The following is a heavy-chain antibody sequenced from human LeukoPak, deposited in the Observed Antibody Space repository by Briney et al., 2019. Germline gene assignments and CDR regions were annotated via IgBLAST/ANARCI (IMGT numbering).Heavy chain of an antibody. CDR1: GFTFSSYA. Sequence: GGSLRLSCAGSGFTFSSYAMSWVRQAPGKGLEWVSGISGSGGSTFYADSVKGRFTISRDNSKNTLYLQMNSLRAEDTAIYYCAKYGSGWYFIDYWGQGTLVTVSS. CDR3: AKYGSGWYFIDY. CDR2: ISGSGGST. J-gene: IGHJ4*02. D-gene: IGHD6-19*01. V-gene: IGHV3-23*01.